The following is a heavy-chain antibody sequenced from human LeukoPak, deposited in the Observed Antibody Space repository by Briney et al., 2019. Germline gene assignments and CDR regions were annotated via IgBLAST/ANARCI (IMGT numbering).Heavy chain of an antibody. CDR3: AKSFSGWYYYMDV. D-gene: IGHD6-19*01. V-gene: IGHV3-23*01. CDR2: ISGSGGST. CDR1: GFAFSSYA. J-gene: IGHJ6*03. Sequence: GGSLRLSCAASGFAFSSYAMSWVRQAPGKGLEWVSAISGSGGSTYYADSVKGRFTISRDNSKNTLYLQMNSLRAEDTAVYYCAKSFSGWYYYMDVWGKGTTVTVSS.